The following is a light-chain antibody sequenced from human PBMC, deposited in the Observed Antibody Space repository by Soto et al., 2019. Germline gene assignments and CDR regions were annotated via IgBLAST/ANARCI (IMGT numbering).Light chain of an antibody. CDR1: QSVSSN. J-gene: IGKJ5*01. Sequence: EIVMTQSPATLSVSPGERATLSCRASQSVSSNLAWYQQKPGQAPRLLIYGASTRATGIPARFSGSGSGTEFTLTISSLEPEDFALYYCQQRSTWPTFGQGTRLDIK. V-gene: IGKV3-15*01. CDR3: QQRSTWPT. CDR2: GAS.